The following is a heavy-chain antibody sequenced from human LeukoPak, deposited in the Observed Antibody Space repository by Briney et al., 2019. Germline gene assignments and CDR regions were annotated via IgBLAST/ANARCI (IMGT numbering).Heavy chain of an antibody. CDR1: GFTFSSYS. V-gene: IGHV3-21*01. D-gene: IGHD1-26*01. CDR2: ISSSSSYI. CDR3: ARGYSDDGGFDI. Sequence: GGSLRLSCPASGFTFSSYSMNWVSQAPGKGLEWVSSISSSSSYIYYADSVKGRFTISRDNANNSLYLQMNSLRAEDTAVYYCARGYSDDGGFDIWGQGTMVTVSS. J-gene: IGHJ3*02.